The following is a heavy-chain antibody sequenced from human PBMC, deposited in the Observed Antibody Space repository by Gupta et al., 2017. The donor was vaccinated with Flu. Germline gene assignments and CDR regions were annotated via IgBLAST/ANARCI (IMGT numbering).Heavy chain of an antibody. J-gene: IGHJ6*04. Sequence: QVQLQQWGAGLLKPSETLSLTCAVYGGSFSGYYWSWIRQPPGKGLELIGEINHSGSTNYNPSLKSRVTISVDTSKNQFSLKLSSVTAADTAVYYCARLVYYDFWSGSDVWGKGTTVTVSS. CDR3: ARLVYYDFWSGSDV. CDR1: GGSFSGYY. CDR2: INHSGST. V-gene: IGHV4-34*01. D-gene: IGHD3-3*01.